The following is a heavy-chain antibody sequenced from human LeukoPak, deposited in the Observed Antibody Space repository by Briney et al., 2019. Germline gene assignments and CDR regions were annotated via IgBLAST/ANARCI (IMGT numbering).Heavy chain of an antibody. Sequence: SETLSLTCTVSGGSMSSYYWSWIRQSPGKGLEWIGYIYYSGSTNYNPSLKSRVTISVDTSKNQFSLKLSSVTAADTAVYYCARIEYYYDSSVNWFDPWGQGTLVTVSS. V-gene: IGHV4-59*08. CDR1: GGSMSSYY. D-gene: IGHD3-22*01. CDR3: ARIEYYYDSSVNWFDP. J-gene: IGHJ5*02. CDR2: IYYSGST.